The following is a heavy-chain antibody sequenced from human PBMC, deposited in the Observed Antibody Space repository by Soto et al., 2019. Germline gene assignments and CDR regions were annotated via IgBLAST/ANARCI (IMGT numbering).Heavy chain of an antibody. CDR3: VHSRCGGDCLQSYSSHYYYGMDV. D-gene: IGHD2-21*02. CDR2: IYWDNDK. V-gene: IGHV2-5*02. CDR1: GFSLNTGGLA. J-gene: IGHJ6*02. Sequence: QITLKESGPTLVKPTQTLTLTCTFSGFSLNTGGLAVGWIRQPPGKALEWLALIYWDNDKRYSPSLRSRLTITNATSKNQVVLTMTNMDPVDAATYYCVHSRCGGDCLQSYSSHYYYGMDVWGQGTTVTVSS.